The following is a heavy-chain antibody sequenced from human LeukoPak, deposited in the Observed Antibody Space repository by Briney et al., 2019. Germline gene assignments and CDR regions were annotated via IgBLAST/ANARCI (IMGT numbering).Heavy chain of an antibody. V-gene: IGHV3-23*01. CDR2: IYGSGGGI. Sequence: PGGSLRLSCAASGFTFYNYGMHWVRQAPGKGLEWVSGIYGSGGGIQYADSVKGRFTISRDNSKNTLYLQMNSLRAEDTALYYCAKDRLPDGRWSLDYWGQGTLVTVSS. J-gene: IGHJ4*02. CDR1: GFTFYNYG. CDR3: AKDRLPDGRWSLDY. D-gene: IGHD6-13*01.